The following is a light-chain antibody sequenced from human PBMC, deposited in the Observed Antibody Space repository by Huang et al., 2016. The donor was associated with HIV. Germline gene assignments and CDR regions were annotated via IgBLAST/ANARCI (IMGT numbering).Light chain of an antibody. J-gene: IGKJ1*01. CDR2: AAS. V-gene: IGKV1-6*01. CDR1: QGIGND. Sequence: AIQMTQSPSSLVASVGDRVTITCRASQGIGNDLGWYQQKPGRAPNLLIYAASSSQSGVPPRFSGSGSGTDFTLTISSLQPEDFATYYCLQDYNYPWTFGQGTKVEI. CDR3: LQDYNYPWT.